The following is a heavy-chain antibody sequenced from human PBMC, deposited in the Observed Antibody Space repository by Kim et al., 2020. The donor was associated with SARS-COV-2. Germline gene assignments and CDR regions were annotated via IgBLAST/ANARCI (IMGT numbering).Heavy chain of an antibody. J-gene: IGHJ4*02. CDR3: ARLRPGGGGY. Sequence: SETLSLTCTVSGGSISISSHYWGWIRQPPGTGLEWIGSIYYSGSTYYNPSLKSRVTISVDTSKNQFSLKLSSVTAADTAVYYCARLRPGGGGYCGQGTLVTVSS. CDR1: GGSISISSHY. V-gene: IGHV4-39*01. D-gene: IGHD2-15*01. CDR2: IYYSGST.